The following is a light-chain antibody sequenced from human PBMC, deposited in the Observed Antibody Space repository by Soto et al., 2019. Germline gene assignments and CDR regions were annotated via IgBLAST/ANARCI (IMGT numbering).Light chain of an antibody. J-gene: IGKJ1*01. Sequence: DIQMTQSPSSLSASVGDRVTITCRASQSISSYLNWYQQKPGKAPKLLIYAASSLQSGVPSRFSGSGSWTEFTLTISSLQPEDFATYYCQQSYSTPVTFGQGTKVEIK. CDR2: AAS. CDR1: QSISSY. V-gene: IGKV1-39*01. CDR3: QQSYSTPVT.